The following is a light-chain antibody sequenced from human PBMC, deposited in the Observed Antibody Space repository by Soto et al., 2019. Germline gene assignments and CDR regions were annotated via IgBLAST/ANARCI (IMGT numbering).Light chain of an antibody. V-gene: IGLV2-23*02. CDR2: EVS. CDR1: RSDVGGYNL. CDR3: SSYAGSSTFVV. J-gene: IGLJ2*01. Sequence: QSALTQPASVSGSPGQSITMSCTGSRSDVGGYNLVSWYQQHPGKAPKLMIYEVSKRHSGVSNRFSGSKSGNTASLTISGLQAEDEADYYCSSYAGSSTFVVFGGGTKLTVL.